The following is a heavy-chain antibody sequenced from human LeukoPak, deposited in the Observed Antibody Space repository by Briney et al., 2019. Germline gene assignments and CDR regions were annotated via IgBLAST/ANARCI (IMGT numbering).Heavy chain of an antibody. J-gene: IGHJ3*02. CDR2: IYYSGST. D-gene: IGHD3-10*01. V-gene: IGHV4-39*01. CDR3: ARYGSGIRDAFDI. CDR1: GGSISSSTYY. Sequence: SETLCLTCTVSGGSISSSTYYWGWIRQPPGKGLEWIGSIYYSGSTYYNPSLKSRVTISVDTSKNQFSLKLSSVTAADTAVYYCARYGSGIRDAFDIWGQGTMVTVSS.